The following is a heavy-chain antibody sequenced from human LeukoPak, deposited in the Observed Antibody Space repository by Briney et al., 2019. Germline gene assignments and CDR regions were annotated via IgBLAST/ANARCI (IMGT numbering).Heavy chain of an antibody. CDR2: ISYSGST. J-gene: IGHJ5*02. CDR3: AREPGFDSSGYLNWFDP. Sequence: SETLSLTCTVSGGSISSYYWSWIQQPPGKGLEWIACISYSGSTKYNPSLKSRVTISVDTSKNQLFLKLSSVTAADTAVYYCAREPGFDSSGYLNWFDPWGQGTLVTVSS. V-gene: IGHV4-59*01. CDR1: GGSISSYY. D-gene: IGHD3-22*01.